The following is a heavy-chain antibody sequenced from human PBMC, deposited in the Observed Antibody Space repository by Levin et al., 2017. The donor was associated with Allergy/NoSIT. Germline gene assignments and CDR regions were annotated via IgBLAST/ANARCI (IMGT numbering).Heavy chain of an antibody. CDR1: GGSINNYF. D-gene: IGHD7-27*01. Sequence: PSETLSLTCTVSGGSINNYFWSWIRQPAGKGLEWIGRVHSSETTEYNPSLKSRVSLSLDTSRKQFSLKLNSVTAADTAIYYCASLTGDHNYWGQGTLVTVSS. CDR2: VHSSETT. V-gene: IGHV4-4*07. J-gene: IGHJ4*02. CDR3: ASLTGDHNY.